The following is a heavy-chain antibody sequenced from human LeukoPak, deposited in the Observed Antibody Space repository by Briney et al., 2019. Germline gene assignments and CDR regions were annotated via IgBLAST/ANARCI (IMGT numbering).Heavy chain of an antibody. V-gene: IGHV1-2*02. CDR2: INPNSGGT. CDR3: AREGSYSSNWYPPFDY. D-gene: IGHD6-13*01. CDR1: GYTFTGYY. J-gene: IGHJ4*02. Sequence: ASVKVSCKASGYTFTGYYMHWVRQAPGQGLEWMGWINPNSGGTNYAQKFQGRVTMTRDTSISTAYMELSGLRFDDTAVYYCAREGSYSSNWYPPFDYWGQGTLVTVSS.